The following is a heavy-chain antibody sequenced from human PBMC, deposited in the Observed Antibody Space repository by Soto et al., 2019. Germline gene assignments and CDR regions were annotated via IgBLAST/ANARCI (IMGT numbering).Heavy chain of an antibody. Sequence: SETLSLTCAVSGDSMSSSDYYWGWIRQPPGKGLEWIGSIYYSGSTYYNPSLQSRVDISVDTSKNQFSLKLKSVTAADTAIYYCARRTVNIRTFYSGLKTHCFDYWGQGAPVTVSS. V-gene: IGHV4-39*01. CDR2: IYYSGST. D-gene: IGHD6-19*01. CDR3: ARRTVNIRTFYSGLKTHCFDY. J-gene: IGHJ4*02. CDR1: GDSMSSSDYY.